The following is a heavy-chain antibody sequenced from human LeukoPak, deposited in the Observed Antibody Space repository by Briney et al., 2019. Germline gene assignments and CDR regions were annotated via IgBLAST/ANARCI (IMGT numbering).Heavy chain of an antibody. D-gene: IGHD3-22*01. Sequence: PSETLSLTCAVYGGSFSGYYRSWIRQPPGKGLEWIGEINHSGSTNYNPSLKSRVTISVDTSKNQFSLKLSSVTAADTAVYYCARGPTDWGYFYKWFDPWGQGTLVTVSS. J-gene: IGHJ5*02. V-gene: IGHV4-34*01. CDR3: ARGPTDWGYFYKWFDP. CDR1: GGSFSGYY. CDR2: INHSGST.